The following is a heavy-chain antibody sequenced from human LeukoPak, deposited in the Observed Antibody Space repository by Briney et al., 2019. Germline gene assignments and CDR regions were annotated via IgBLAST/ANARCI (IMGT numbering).Heavy chain of an antibody. CDR1: GYTFTGYY. CDR2: INPNSGGT. CDR3: ARGPLPGYYYYGMDV. J-gene: IGHJ6*02. Sequence: EASVKVSCKASGYTFTGYYMHWVRQAPGQGLEWMGWINPNSGGTNYAQKFQGWVTMTRDTSISTAYMELSRLRSDDTAVYYCARGPLPGYYYYGMDVWGQGTTVTVSS. V-gene: IGHV1-2*04. D-gene: IGHD1-26*01.